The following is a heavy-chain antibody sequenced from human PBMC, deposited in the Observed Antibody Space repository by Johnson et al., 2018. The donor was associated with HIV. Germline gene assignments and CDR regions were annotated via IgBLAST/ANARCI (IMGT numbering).Heavy chain of an antibody. CDR3: ARYGISFVGATTVKWAFDI. Sequence: QVQLVESGGGVVQPGPSLRLPCAASGFTFSSYAMHWVRQAPGQGLEWVAVMSNDGCNKYYADSVKGRFTISRDNSKYTLYLQRNSLRAEDTAVYYCARYGISFVGATTVKWAFDIWGQGTMVTVSS. J-gene: IGHJ3*02. V-gene: IGHV3-30-3*01. D-gene: IGHD1-26*01. CDR1: GFTFSSYA. CDR2: MSNDGCNK.